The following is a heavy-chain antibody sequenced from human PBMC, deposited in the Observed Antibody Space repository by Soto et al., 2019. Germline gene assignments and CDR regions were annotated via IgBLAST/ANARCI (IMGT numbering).Heavy chain of an antibody. V-gene: IGHV3-20*04. CDR2: LNWNGVST. CDR3: ARDYGDAHHY. J-gene: IGHJ4*02. D-gene: IGHD4-17*01. Sequence: ESGGGVVRPGGSLRLSCAASGFTFDDYGMSWVRQAPGKGLEWVSGLNWNGVSTGYADSVRGRFTVSRDNAKNSLYLQMNSLRVEDTALYYCARDYGDAHHYWGQGTLVTVSS. CDR1: GFTFDDYG.